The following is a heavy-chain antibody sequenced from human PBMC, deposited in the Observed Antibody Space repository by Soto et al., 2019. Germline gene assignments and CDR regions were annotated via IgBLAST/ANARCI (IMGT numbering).Heavy chain of an antibody. CDR1: GGSISSSSYY. Sequence: SETLSLTCTVSGGSISSSSYYWGWIRQPPGKGLEWIGSIYYSGSTYYNPSLKSRVTISVDTSKNQFSLKLSSVTAADTAVDYCARGPYSSSYYYYYSYMDVWGKGTTVTVSS. J-gene: IGHJ6*03. CDR3: ARGPYSSSYYYYYSYMDV. D-gene: IGHD6-6*01. CDR2: IYYSGST. V-gene: IGHV4-39*07.